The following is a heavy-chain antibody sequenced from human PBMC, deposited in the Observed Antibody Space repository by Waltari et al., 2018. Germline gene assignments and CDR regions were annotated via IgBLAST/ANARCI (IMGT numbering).Heavy chain of an antibody. Sequence: QEQLVQSGSEVKKPGASVRVSCQASGYTFTDYPLQWFRQTPNQVFEWMGSFNPTQGASDSAANFLGRVTMSRDTSINTVYLDLSGLRSDDTAVYFCARDPGPIVGAPDLWGQGTLVTVFS. CDR2: FNPTQGAS. V-gene: IGHV1-2*02. D-gene: IGHD1-26*01. J-gene: IGHJ5*02. CDR3: ARDPGPIVGAPDL. CDR1: GYTFTDYP.